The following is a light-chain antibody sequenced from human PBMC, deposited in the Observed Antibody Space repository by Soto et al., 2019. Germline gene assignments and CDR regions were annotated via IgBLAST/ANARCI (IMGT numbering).Light chain of an antibody. CDR3: QQYQNWPLT. Sequence: EIVMTQSPATLSVSPGEGATLSCRASQSVSSNFAWYQQKTGHAPRLLIYGASTRATGIPARFSGSGSGTEFTLSISSLQSEDVAVYYCQQYQNWPLTFGGGTKVEIK. CDR2: GAS. CDR1: QSVSSN. J-gene: IGKJ4*01. V-gene: IGKV3-15*01.